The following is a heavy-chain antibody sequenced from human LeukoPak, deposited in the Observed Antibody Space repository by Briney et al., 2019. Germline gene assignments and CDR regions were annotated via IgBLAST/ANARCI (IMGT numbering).Heavy chain of an antibody. CDR2: IYPRDGST. CDR3: ARDQEGFDY. V-gene: IGHV1-46*01. CDR1: GYTFTSNY. J-gene: IGHJ4*02. Sequence: ASVKVSCTASGYTFTSNYIHWVRQAPGQGLEWMGMIYPRDGSTSYAQKFQGRVTVTRDTSTSTVHMELSGLRSEDAAVYYCARDQEGFDYWGQGTLVTVSS.